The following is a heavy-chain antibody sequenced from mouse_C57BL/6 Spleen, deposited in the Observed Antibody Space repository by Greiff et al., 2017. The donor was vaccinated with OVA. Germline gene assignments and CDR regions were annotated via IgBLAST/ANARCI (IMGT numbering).Heavy chain of an antibody. CDR2: INYDGSST. CDR1: GFTFSDYY. J-gene: IGHJ4*01. CDR3: ARDAGTEAMDY. V-gene: IGHV5-16*01. Sequence: EVMLVESEGGLVQPGSSMKLSCTASGFTFSDYYMAWVRQVPEKGLEWVANINYDGSSTYYLDSLKSRFIISRDNAKNILYLQMSSLKSEDTATYYCARDAGTEAMDYWGQGTSVTVSS. D-gene: IGHD3-3*01.